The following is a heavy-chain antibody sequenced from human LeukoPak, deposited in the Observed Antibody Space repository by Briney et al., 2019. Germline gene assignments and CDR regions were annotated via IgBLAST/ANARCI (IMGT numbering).Heavy chain of an antibody. CDR2: IYYSGGT. CDR1: GGSISSYY. J-gene: IGHJ6*03. V-gene: IGHV4-59*12. Sequence: SETLSLTCTVSGGSISSYYWSWIRQPPGKGLEWIGYIYYSGGTNYNPSLKSRVTISVDTSKNQFSLKLSSVTAADTALYYCARVYGDYDAYYYYYYMDVWGKGTTVTVSS. CDR3: ARVYGDYDAYYYYYYMDV. D-gene: IGHD4-17*01.